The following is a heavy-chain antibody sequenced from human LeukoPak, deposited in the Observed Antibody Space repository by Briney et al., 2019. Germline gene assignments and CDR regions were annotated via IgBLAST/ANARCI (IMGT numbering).Heavy chain of an antibody. CDR2: IIPIFGTA. Sequence: SVKVSCKASGGTFSSYAISWVRQAPGQGLKWMGGIIPIFGTANYAQKFQGRVTITTDESTSTAYMELSSLRSEDTAVYYCASRAGGPAAIGFDPWGQGTLVTVSS. CDR1: GGTFSSYA. CDR3: ASRAGGPAAIGFDP. J-gene: IGHJ5*02. V-gene: IGHV1-69*05. D-gene: IGHD2-2*01.